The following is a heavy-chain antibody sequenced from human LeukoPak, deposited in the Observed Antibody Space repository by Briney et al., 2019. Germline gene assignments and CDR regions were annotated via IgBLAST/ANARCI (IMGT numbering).Heavy chain of an antibody. D-gene: IGHD1-7*01. V-gene: IGHV4-34*01. CDR3: ARVELELLFGDWFDP. CDR1: GGSFSGYY. CDR2: INHSGST. Sequence: SETLPLTCAVYGGSFSGYYWSWIRQPPGKGLEWIGEINHSGSTNYNPSLKSRVTISVDTSKNQFSLKLSSVTAADTAVYYCARVELELLFGDWFDPWGQGTLVTVSS. J-gene: IGHJ5*02.